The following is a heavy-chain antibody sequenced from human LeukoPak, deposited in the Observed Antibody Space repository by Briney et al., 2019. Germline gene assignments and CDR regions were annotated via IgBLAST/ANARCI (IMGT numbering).Heavy chain of an antibody. CDR3: ARDFYGSGSYYNGLGAFDI. D-gene: IGHD3-10*01. Sequence: GGSPRLSCAASGFTFSNYWMGWVRQAPGKGLEWVATIKQDGSDKYYVDSVKGRFTISRDNSKNTLYLQMNSLRAEDTAVYYCARDFYGSGSYYNGLGAFDIWGQGTMVTVSS. J-gene: IGHJ3*02. CDR1: GFTFSNYW. CDR2: IKQDGSDK. V-gene: IGHV3-7*01.